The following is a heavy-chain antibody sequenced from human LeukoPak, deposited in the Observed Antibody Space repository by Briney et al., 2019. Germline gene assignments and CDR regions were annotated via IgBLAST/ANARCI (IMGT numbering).Heavy chain of an antibody. Sequence: GGSLRLSCAASGFTFSIYTMSWVRQAPGKGLEWVSSITSSSSSIYSADSVKGRLTISRDNAKNSLYLEMNSLRDEDTAVYYCARDLAWGAYWGQGTLVTVSS. V-gene: IGHV3-21*01. D-gene: IGHD4/OR15-4a*01. CDR3: ARDLAWGAY. CDR1: GFTFSIYT. CDR2: ITSSSSSI. J-gene: IGHJ4*02.